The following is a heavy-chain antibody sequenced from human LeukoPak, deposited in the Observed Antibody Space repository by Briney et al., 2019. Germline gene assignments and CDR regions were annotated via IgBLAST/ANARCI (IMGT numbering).Heavy chain of an antibody. D-gene: IGHD4-23*01. V-gene: IGHV3-23*01. CDR2: IRGSDGST. CDR3: AKDVYGDYGGLDY. J-gene: IGHJ4*02. CDR1: GFPFSTYA. Sequence: GGSLRLSCAASGFPFSTYAMSWVRPAPGKGLEWVSSIRGSDGSTHYADSVKGRFAISRDNSKNTLYLQMNSLRAEDTAVYYCAKDVYGDYGGLDYWGQGTLVTVSS.